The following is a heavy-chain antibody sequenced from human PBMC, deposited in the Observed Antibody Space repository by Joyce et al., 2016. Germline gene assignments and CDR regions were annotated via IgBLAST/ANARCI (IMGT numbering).Heavy chain of an antibody. CDR1: GYNFTNDW. CDR3: ARFPYDSSGYFLHYFDY. J-gene: IGHJ4*02. D-gene: IGHD3-22*01. Sequence: EVQLEQSGAEVKKPGESLRISCKGSGYNFTNDWINWGRQMPGKGLQWMGSIDPSDSYTNYSPSFQGHVTMSADKSTSTAYRQWSSLKASDSAMYYCARFPYDSSGYFLHYFDYWGQGTLVTVSS. CDR2: IDPSDSYT. V-gene: IGHV5-10-1*03.